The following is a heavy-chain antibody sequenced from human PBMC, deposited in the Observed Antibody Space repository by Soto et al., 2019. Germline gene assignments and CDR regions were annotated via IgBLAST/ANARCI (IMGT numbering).Heavy chain of an antibody. CDR3: ARARDYGEIFDY. CDR1: GFTFCDYY. V-gene: IGHV3-11*01. CDR2: ISSSGSTI. D-gene: IGHD4-17*01. Sequence: GGSLRLSCAASGFTFCDYYMSWIRQAPGKGLEWVSYISSSGSTIYYADSVKGRFTISRDNAKNSLYLQMNSLRAEDTAVYYCARARDYGEIFDYWGQGTLVTVSS. J-gene: IGHJ4*02.